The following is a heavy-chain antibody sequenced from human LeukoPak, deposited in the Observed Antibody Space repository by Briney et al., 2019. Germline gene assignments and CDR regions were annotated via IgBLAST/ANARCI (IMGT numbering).Heavy chain of an antibody. J-gene: IGHJ4*02. CDR2: IYHSGNT. V-gene: IGHV4-59*06. CDR1: GGSISSYY. CDR3: ARDTRIEWLRFLDY. Sequence: KPSETLSLTCTVSGGSISSYYWSWVRQFPGKGLEWIGYIYHSGNTYYNPSLESRVTISVDTSENRFSLKLNSVTAADTAIYYCARDTRIEWLRFLDYWGQGILVTVSS. D-gene: IGHD5-12*01.